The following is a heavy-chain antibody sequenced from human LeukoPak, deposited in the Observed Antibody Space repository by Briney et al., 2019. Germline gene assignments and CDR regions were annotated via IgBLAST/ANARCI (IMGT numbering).Heavy chain of an antibody. CDR1: GFTFSSYG. Sequence: GGSLRLSCAASGFTFSSYGMHWVRQAPGKGLEWVAVISYDGSNKYYADSVKGRFTISRDNSKNTLYLQMNSLRAEDTAVYYCAKAGLEMATVGYWGQGILVTVSS. D-gene: IGHD5-24*01. J-gene: IGHJ4*02. CDR2: ISYDGSNK. CDR3: AKAGLEMATVGY. V-gene: IGHV3-30*18.